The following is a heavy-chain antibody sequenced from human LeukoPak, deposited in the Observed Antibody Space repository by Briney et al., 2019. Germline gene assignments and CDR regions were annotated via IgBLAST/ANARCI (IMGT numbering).Heavy chain of an antibody. Sequence: PSETLSLTCTVSGGSISSYYWSWIRQPPGKGLEWIGYVYYSGSTKYNPSLKSRVIISVDTSKNQFSLKLRSVTAADTAVYYCARVHYFGSGLSSYFDYWGQGTLVTVSS. CDR1: GGSISSYY. V-gene: IGHV4-59*01. D-gene: IGHD3-10*01. J-gene: IGHJ4*02. CDR3: ARVHYFGSGLSSYFDY. CDR2: VYYSGST.